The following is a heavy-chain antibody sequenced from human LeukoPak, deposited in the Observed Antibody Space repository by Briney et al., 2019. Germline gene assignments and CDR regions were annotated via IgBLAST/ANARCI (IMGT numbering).Heavy chain of an antibody. J-gene: IGHJ4*02. D-gene: IGHD3-16*01. V-gene: IGHV3-30*04. CDR3: ARGWYGGFGYFDY. Sequence: GRSLRLSCAASGFTFSSYAMHWVRQAPGKGLEWVAVISYDGSNKYYADSVKGRLTISRDNSKNTLYLQMNSLRAEDTAVYYCARGWYGGFGYFDYWGQGTLVTVSS. CDR1: GFTFSSYA. CDR2: ISYDGSNK.